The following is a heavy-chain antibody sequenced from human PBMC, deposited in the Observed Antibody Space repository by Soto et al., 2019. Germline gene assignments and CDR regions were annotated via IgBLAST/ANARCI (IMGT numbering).Heavy chain of an antibody. V-gene: IGHV3-7*01. Sequence: PGGSLRLSCAASGFTVSSYWMSWVRQAPGKGLEWVANIKQDGSEKYYVDSVKGRFTISRDNAKNSLYLQMNSLRAEDTAVYFCATSVRYCSGGSCYFGSFFGYWGQGTLVTVSS. CDR2: IKQDGSEK. J-gene: IGHJ4*02. D-gene: IGHD2-15*01. CDR1: GFTVSSYW. CDR3: ATSVRYCSGGSCYFGSFFGY.